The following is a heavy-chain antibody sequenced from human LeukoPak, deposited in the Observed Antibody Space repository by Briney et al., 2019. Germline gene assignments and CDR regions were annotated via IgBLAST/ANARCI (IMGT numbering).Heavy chain of an antibody. D-gene: IGHD3-22*01. J-gene: IGHJ5*02. V-gene: IGHV4-59*01. CDR3: ARGTYYYYDSSGYLFWFDP. CDR2: IYYSGST. Sequence: SETLSLTCTVSGGSISSYYWSWIRQPPGKGLEWIGYIYYSGSTNHNPSLKSRVTISVDTSKNQFSLKLNSVSAADTAVYYCARGTYYYYDSSGYLFWFDPWGQGTLVTVSS. CDR1: GGSISSYY.